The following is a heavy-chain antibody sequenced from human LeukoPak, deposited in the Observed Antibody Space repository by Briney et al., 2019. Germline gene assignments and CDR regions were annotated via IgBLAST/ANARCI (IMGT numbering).Heavy chain of an antibody. Sequence: GGSLRLSCAASGFTFNNYALHWVRKTPGKGLEWVAVTSFDGNSKYYAASVKGRLTVARDNSKNTLYLHMSSLRVEDTALYFCARGDYKYMDVWGRGTTVTVSS. V-gene: IGHV3-30*15. J-gene: IGHJ6*03. CDR1: GFTFNNYA. D-gene: IGHD4/OR15-4a*01. CDR2: TSFDGNSK. CDR3: ARGDYKYMDV.